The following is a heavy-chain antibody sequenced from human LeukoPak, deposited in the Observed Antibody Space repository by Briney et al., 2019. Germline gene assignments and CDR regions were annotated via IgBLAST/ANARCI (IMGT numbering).Heavy chain of an antibody. V-gene: IGHV3-23*01. CDR3: AKDDNYIRFLS. J-gene: IGHJ5*02. CDR1: GFTFSSHG. D-gene: IGHD3-16*01. Sequence: GGSLRLSCAASGFTFSSHGMNWVRQAPGKGLEWVSGISGSGGNTYYADSVKGRFTISRDNSKNTLYPQMNSLRAEDTAGYYCAKDDNYIRFLSWGQGTLVTVSS. CDR2: ISGSGGNT.